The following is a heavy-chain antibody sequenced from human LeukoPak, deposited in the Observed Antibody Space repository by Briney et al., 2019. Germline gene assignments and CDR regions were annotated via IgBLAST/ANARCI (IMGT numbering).Heavy chain of an antibody. CDR1: GGSISSSSYY. V-gene: IGHV4-39*01. CDR3: ARPGIVGAPGYFDY. Sequence: SETLSLTCTVSGGSISSSSYYWGWIRQPPGKGLEWIGSIYYSGSTCYNPSLKSRVTISVDTSKNQFSLKLSSVTAADTAVYYCARPGIVGAPGYFDYWGQGTLVTVSS. CDR2: IYYSGST. D-gene: IGHD1-26*01. J-gene: IGHJ4*02.